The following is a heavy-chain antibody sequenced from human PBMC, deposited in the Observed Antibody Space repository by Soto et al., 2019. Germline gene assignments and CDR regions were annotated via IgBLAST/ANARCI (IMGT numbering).Heavy chain of an antibody. J-gene: IGHJ4*02. CDR3: ARGYCTNGVCYTVDY. CDR1: GYTFTSYD. V-gene: IGHV1-8*01. CDR2: MNPNSGNT. D-gene: IGHD2-8*01. Sequence: ASVKVSCKASGYTFTSYDINWVRQATGQGLEWMGWMNPNSGNTGYAQKFQGRVTITRNTSISTAYMELSSLRSEDTAVYYCARGYCTNGVCYTVDYWGQGTLVTVSS.